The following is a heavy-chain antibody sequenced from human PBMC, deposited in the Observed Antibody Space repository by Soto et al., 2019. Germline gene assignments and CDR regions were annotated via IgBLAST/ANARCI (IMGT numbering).Heavy chain of an antibody. Sequence: PSETLSLTCTVSGGSISSYYWSWIRQPPGKGLEWIGYIYYSGSTNYNPSLKSRVTISVDTSKNQFSLKLSSVTAADTAVYYCARDLSIAARLNYYYYGMDVWGQGITVTVSS. J-gene: IGHJ6*02. V-gene: IGHV4-59*01. CDR2: IYYSGST. CDR3: ARDLSIAARLNYYYYGMDV. CDR1: GGSISSYY. D-gene: IGHD6-6*01.